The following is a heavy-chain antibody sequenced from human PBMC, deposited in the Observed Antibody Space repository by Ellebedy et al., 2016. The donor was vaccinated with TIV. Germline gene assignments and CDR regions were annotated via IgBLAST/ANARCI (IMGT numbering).Heavy chain of an antibody. V-gene: IGHV4-4*07. CDR3: ARSYYGSGRYFDY. CDR1: GGSINSYY. Sequence: MPGGSLRLSCTVSGGSINSYYWNWIRQPAGTGLEWIGRIYTSGSTNYNSSLKSRVTMSVDTSNNQFSLKLSSVTAADTAVYYCARSYYGSGRYFDYWGQGTLVTVSS. D-gene: IGHD3-10*01. CDR2: IYTSGST. J-gene: IGHJ4*02.